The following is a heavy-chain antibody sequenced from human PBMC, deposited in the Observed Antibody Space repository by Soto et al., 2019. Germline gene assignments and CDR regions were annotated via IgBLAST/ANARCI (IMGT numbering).Heavy chain of an antibody. CDR3: AKDRGTGDYGVNAVDI. Sequence: DVQLLESGGGLVQPGGSLRLSCAASGFTFSVFAISWVRQAPGKGLELVSTISGRGENTYYADSVKGRFTISRDNSKNTLNLQMNSLRGEDTAVYYCAKDRGTGDYGVNAVDIWGQGTMVTVAS. D-gene: IGHD7-27*01. J-gene: IGHJ3*02. CDR1: GFTFSVFA. CDR2: ISGRGENT. V-gene: IGHV3-23*01.